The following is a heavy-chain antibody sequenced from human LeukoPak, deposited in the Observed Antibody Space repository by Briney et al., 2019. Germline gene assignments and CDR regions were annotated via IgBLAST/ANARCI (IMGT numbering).Heavy chain of an antibody. D-gene: IGHD3-10*01. CDR2: ISYDGLNK. J-gene: IGHJ4*02. CDR1: GITISNYG. Sequence: GGSLRLSCAASGITISNYGVHWVRQAPGKGLEWLAVISYDGLNKNYADSVKGRFSISRDNAKNSLYLQMNSLRAEDTAVYYCARDRATYYSAEYAMDYWGQGTLVTVSS. V-gene: IGHV3-30*03. CDR3: ARDRATYYSAEYAMDY.